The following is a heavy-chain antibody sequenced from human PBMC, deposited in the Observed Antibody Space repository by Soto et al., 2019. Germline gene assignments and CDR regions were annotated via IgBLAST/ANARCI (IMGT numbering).Heavy chain of an antibody. CDR2: IKQDESEK. Sequence: EVQLVASGGGLVQPGGSLRLSCAASGFTFSNYWMSWVRQAPVKGLEWVGNIKQDESEKNYVDFVEGRFTISRDNAENSLYLQVNSLRVEDTAVYYCARIASTGRGWDVWGQGTTVVVSS. CDR1: GFTFSNYW. D-gene: IGHD6-13*01. CDR3: ARIASTGRGWDV. J-gene: IGHJ6*02. V-gene: IGHV3-7*01.